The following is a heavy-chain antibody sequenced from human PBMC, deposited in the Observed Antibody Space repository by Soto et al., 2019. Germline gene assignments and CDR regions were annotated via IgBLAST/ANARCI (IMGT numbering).Heavy chain of an antibody. CDR3: AKWGDGYNSGFDY. CDR2: IVPILGIA. CDR1: GGTFSYYT. J-gene: IGHJ4*02. V-gene: IGHV1-69*02. Sequence: QVQLVQSGAEVKKPGSSVKVSCKASGGTFSYYTISWVRQAPGQGLEWMGRIVPILGIANYAQKFQGRVTITADKSTSTAYMELSSLRTEDTAVDYCAKWGDGYNSGFDYWGRGTLVTVSS. D-gene: IGHD5-12*01.